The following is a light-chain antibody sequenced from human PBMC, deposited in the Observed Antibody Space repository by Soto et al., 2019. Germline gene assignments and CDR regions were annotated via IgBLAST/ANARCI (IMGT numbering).Light chain of an antibody. CDR2: GAF. CDR1: QSISSC. Sequence: DIQMTQSPSSLSASVGDRVTITFRASQSISSCLNWYQQKPGKAPKLLIYGAFNLQSGVPSRFSGSESGTDFILTITSLQPEDFATYYCQQIYAAPVTFGQGTKVEIK. V-gene: IGKV1-39*01. J-gene: IGKJ1*01. CDR3: QQIYAAPVT.